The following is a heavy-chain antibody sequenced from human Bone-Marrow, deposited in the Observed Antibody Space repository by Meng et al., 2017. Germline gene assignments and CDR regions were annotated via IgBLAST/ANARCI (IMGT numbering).Heavy chain of an antibody. CDR2: ISGSTI. V-gene: IGHV3-23*04. CDR1: GFTFSSYA. CDR3: ARDVLAVAANWFDP. D-gene: IGHD6-19*01. J-gene: IGHJ5*02. Sequence: EVQLGGSGGGLVQPGGFLRLSCASAGFTFSSYAMSWVRQAPGKGLEWVSAISGSTIYYADSVKGRFTISRDNAKNSLYLQMNSLRAEDTAVYYCARDVLAVAANWFDPWGQGTLVTVSS.